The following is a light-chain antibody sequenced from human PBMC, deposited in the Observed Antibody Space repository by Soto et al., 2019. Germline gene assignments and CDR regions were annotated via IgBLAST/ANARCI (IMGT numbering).Light chain of an antibody. CDR3: CSYAGSSTLV. CDR2: EGT. V-gene: IGLV2-23*01. CDR1: SSDVGRYNV. J-gene: IGLJ1*01. Sequence: QSALTQPASVSGSPGQSITISCTGTSSDVGRYNVVSWYQQHPGKAPKLMIYEGTKRPSGVSTRFSGSKSGNTDSLTISGLQAEDDADYYCCSYAGSSTLVFGTGTKVTVL.